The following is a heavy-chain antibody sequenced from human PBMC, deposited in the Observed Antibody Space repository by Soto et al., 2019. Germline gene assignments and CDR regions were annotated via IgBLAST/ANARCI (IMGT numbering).Heavy chain of an antibody. D-gene: IGHD2-15*01. J-gene: IGHJ5*02. CDR2: ISAYNGNT. CDR3: ARLRCSGGSCFLWWFDP. V-gene: IGHV1-18*01. CDR1: GYTFTSYG. Sequence: EASVKVSCTASGYTFTSYGISWVRQAPGQGLEWMGWISAYNGNTNYAQKLQGRVTMTTDTSTSTAYMELRSLRSDDTAVYYCARLRCSGGSCFLWWFDPWGQGTLVTVSS.